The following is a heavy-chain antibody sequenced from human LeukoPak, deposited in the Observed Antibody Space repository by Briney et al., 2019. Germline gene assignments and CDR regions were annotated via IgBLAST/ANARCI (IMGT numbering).Heavy chain of an antibody. J-gene: IGHJ4*02. CDR2: ISGDGGKT. CDR1: GFTFDDYA. Sequence: GGSLRLSCAASGFTFDDYAMHWVRQAPGKGLEWVSLISGDGGKTFYADSVKGRFTISRDNSKDALYLQMNSLGTEDTALYYCAKKRTGSSWYALDYWGQGTLVTVSS. V-gene: IGHV3-43*02. D-gene: IGHD6-13*01. CDR3: AKKRTGSSWYALDY.